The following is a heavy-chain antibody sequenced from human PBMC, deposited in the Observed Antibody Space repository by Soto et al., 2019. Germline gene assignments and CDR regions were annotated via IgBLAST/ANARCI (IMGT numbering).Heavy chain of an antibody. Sequence: SVKVSCKASGFTFTSSAVQWVRQARGQRLEWIGWIVVGSGNTNYAQKFQERVTITRDMSTSTAYTELSSLRSEDTAVYYCAAEGVAGTNGMDVWGQGTTVTVSS. D-gene: IGHD6-19*01. CDR3: AAEGVAGTNGMDV. J-gene: IGHJ6*02. CDR2: IVVGSGNT. CDR1: GFTFTSSA. V-gene: IGHV1-58*01.